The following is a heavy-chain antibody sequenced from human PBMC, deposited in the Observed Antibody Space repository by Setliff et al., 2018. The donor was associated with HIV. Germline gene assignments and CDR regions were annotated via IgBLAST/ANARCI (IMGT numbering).Heavy chain of an antibody. D-gene: IGHD3-9*01. V-gene: IGHV1-18*01. CDR1: GYAFTSYG. CDR3: ARKYYDILTGYYAADY. J-gene: IGHJ4*02. CDR2: ISAYNGNT. Sequence: RASVKVSCKTSGYAFTSYGITWVRQAPGQGLEWMGWISAYNGNTDYAQKFQDRVAMTTDTSTSTAYMELRSLRSDDTALYYCARKYYDILTGYYAADYWGQGTLVTVS.